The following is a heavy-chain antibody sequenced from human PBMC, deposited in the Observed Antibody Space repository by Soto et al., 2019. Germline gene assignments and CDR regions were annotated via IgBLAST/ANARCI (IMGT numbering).Heavy chain of an antibody. D-gene: IGHD2-15*01. CDR1: GYIFTSYA. Sequence: QVQIVQSGAEEKKPGASVKVSCKASGYIFTSYAINWVRQAPGQRLEWMGWINVGNGNTKYSQKFQGRVTITSDTSASTAYMEMRSLRSEDTAVYYCARGYCSGGSCYSFDYWGHGTLVTVSS. V-gene: IGHV1-3*05. J-gene: IGHJ4*01. CDR3: ARGYCSGGSCYSFDY. CDR2: INVGNGNT.